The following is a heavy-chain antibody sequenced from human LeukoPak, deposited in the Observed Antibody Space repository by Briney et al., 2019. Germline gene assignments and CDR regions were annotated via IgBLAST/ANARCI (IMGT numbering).Heavy chain of an antibody. CDR3: ARRGSATPDY. CDR1: GGSFSGYY. D-gene: IGHD2-15*01. J-gene: IGHJ4*02. Sequence: SETLSLTCAVYGGSFSGYYWSWIRQPPGKGLEWIGEINHSGSTNYNPSLKSRVTISVDTSKNQSSLKLSSVTAADTAVYYCARRGSATPDYWGQGTLVTVSS. V-gene: IGHV4-34*01. CDR2: INHSGST.